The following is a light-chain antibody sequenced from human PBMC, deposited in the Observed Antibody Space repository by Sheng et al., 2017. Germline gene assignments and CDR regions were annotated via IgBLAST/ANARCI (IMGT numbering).Light chain of an antibody. Sequence: EIVMTQSPVTLSVSPGERATLSCRASQSVSSNLAWYQQKPGQAPRLLIYGASTRATGIPARFSGSGVWDESSLSPSAACSLKILSVYYCQQYNNWPLTFGGGPKVEIK. CDR2: GAS. CDR1: QSVSSN. J-gene: IGKJ4*01. CDR3: QQYNNWPLT. V-gene: IGKV3-15*01.